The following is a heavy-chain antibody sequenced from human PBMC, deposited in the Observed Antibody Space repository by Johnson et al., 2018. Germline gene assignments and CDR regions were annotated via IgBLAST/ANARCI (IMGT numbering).Heavy chain of an antibody. CDR1: GFIFRDFF. CDR2: VDHEGTGT. Sequence: VQLVQSGGGLVQPGGSLRLSCAASGFIFRDFFMHWVRQVPGKGLMWVSHVDHEGTGTKYADSVKGRFTISRDNAKNTVYLQMNSLRIEDTGLYYCAKDQGIVVGGKDHYFGMDSWGQGTTVTVSS. D-gene: IGHD6-19*01. CDR3: AKDQGIVVGGKDHYFGMDS. J-gene: IGHJ6*02. V-gene: IGHV3-74*03.